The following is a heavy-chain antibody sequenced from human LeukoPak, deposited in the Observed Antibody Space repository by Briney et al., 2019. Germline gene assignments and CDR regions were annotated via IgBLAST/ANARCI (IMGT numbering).Heavy chain of an antibody. J-gene: IGHJ4*02. CDR1: GGTFSSYA. V-gene: IGHV1-69*04. CDR3: ARDMGEAYYYDSSGYYDY. Sequence: GSSVKVFCKASGGTFSSYAISWVRQAPGQGLEWMGRIIPILGIANYAQKFQGRVTITADKSTSTAYMELSSLRSEDTAVYYCARDMGEAYYYDSSGYYDYWGQGTLVTVSS. D-gene: IGHD3-22*01. CDR2: IIPILGIA.